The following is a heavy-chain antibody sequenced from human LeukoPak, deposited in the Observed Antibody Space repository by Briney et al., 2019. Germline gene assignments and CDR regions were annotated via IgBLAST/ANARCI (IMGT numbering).Heavy chain of an antibody. J-gene: IGHJ1*01. CDR1: GYSFTSYW. V-gene: IGHV5-51*01. Sequence: GESLKISCKGSGYSFTSYWIGWVRQMPGKGLEWMGITYPGDSDTRYSPSFQGQVTISADKSISTAYLQWSSLKASDTAMYYCARLRRYYDSSGYYYAGHFQHWGQGTLVTVSS. CDR3: ARLRRYYDSSGYYYAGHFQH. D-gene: IGHD3-22*01. CDR2: TYPGDSDT.